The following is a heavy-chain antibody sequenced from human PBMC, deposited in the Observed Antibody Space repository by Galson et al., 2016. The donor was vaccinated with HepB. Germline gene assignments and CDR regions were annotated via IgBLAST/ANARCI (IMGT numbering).Heavy chain of an antibody. CDR3: AKDRPEGDFPYYFDP. V-gene: IGHV4-31*03. J-gene: IGHJ4*02. Sequence: TLSLTCTVSGDSISNGGYYLSWIRQHPGKGLEWIGYIFYSGGTYFNPSLESRVTMSVDTSKNQFSLKLTSVTAADAAVYYCAKDRPEGDFPYYFDPWGQGTLVTVSS. D-gene: IGHD3-3*01. CDR2: IFYSGGT. CDR1: GDSISNGGYY.